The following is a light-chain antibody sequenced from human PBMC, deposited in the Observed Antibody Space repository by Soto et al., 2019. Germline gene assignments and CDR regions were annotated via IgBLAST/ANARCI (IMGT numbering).Light chain of an antibody. J-gene: IGKJ1*01. CDR1: QDISSR. V-gene: IGKV1-12*01. CDR2: AES. CDR3: QQTNSFHRT. Sequence: DIQMTQSPSSVSASVGDRVTITCRASQDISSRLAWYQQTPGKAPKILIYAESSLQHGVPSRFSGSGSGTEFSLTISTLQPEDFATYFCQQTNSFHRTFGQGTKVQIK.